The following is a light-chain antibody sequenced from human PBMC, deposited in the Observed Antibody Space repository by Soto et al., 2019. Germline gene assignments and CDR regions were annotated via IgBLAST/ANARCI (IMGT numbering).Light chain of an antibody. CDR1: SSDVGGYNY. CDR2: NVS. Sequence: QSALTQPASVSGSPGQSITISCTGTSSDVGGYNYVSWYQHHPGRAPKLLIYNVSSRPSGVSNRFSGSKSGNTASLTISGLQAEDEADYYCSSYVSSGTYVFGTGTKVTVL. V-gene: IGLV2-14*03. CDR3: SSYVSSGTYV. J-gene: IGLJ1*01.